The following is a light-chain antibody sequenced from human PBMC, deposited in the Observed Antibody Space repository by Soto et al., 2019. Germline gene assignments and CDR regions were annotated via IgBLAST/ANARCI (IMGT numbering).Light chain of an antibody. CDR3: SSYASSNYFEV. CDR1: SSDVGGYNY. J-gene: IGLJ2*01. V-gene: IGLV2-8*01. CDR2: EVS. Sequence: QSVLTQPPSASGTPGQSVTISCTRTSSDVGGYNYVSWYQQHPRKAPKLMIYEVSKRPSGVPDRFSGSKSGNTASVTVSGLQAEDAADYYCSSYASSNYFEVFGGGTKVTVL.